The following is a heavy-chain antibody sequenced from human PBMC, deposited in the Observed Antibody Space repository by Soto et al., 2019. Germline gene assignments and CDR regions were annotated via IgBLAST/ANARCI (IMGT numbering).Heavy chain of an antibody. J-gene: IGHJ5*02. CDR2: IWYDGSNK. CDR3: ARSGEWLRLGWFDP. Sequence: QVQLVESGGGVVQPGRSLRLSCAASGFTFSSYGMHWVRQAPGKGLEWVAVIWYDGSNKYYADSVKGRFTISRDNSENTLYLQMNSLRAEDRAVYYCARSGEWLRLGWFDPWGQGTLVTVSS. D-gene: IGHD6-19*01. V-gene: IGHV3-33*01. CDR1: GFTFSSYG.